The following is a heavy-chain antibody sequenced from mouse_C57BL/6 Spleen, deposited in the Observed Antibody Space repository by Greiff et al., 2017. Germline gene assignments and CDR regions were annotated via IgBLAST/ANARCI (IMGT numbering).Heavy chain of an antibody. CDR2: IYPRSGNT. J-gene: IGHJ1*03. CDR3: ARYDDWYFDV. CDR1: GYTFTRYG. V-gene: IGHV1-81*01. Sequence: VQLQQSGAELARPGASVKLSCKASGYTFTRYGISWVKQRTGQGLEWIGEIYPRSGNTYYNEKFKGKATLTADKSSSTAYMELRSLTSEDSAVYFCARYDDWYFDVWGTGTTVTVSS. D-gene: IGHD2-12*01.